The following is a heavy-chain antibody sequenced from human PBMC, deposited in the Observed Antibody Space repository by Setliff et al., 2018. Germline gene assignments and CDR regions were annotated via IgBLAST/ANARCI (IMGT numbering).Heavy chain of an antibody. Sequence: PSETLSLTCTVSGGSISSSSYYWGWIRQPPGKGLEWIGIIYYSGSTYYNPSLKSRVTISVDTSKNQFSLKLSSVTAADTAVYYCARDKPEGYNFWSGYLGGGLMDVWGQGTTVTVSS. CDR3: ARDKPEGYNFWSGYLGGGLMDV. V-gene: IGHV4-39*07. D-gene: IGHD3-3*01. CDR1: GGSISSSSYY. J-gene: IGHJ6*02. CDR2: IYYSGST.